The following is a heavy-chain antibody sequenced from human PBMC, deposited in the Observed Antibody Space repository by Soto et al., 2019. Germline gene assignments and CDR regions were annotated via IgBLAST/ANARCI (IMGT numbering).Heavy chain of an antibody. CDR1: GFTFSSYG. CDR3: MKEKRGYSYGEH. Sequence: QVQLVESGGGVVQPGRSLRLSCAASGFTFSSYGMHWVRQAPGKGLEWVAVISYDGSDKQYIGSVKGRFTVSRDNSKNTLYLQMNSLRTEDTAVYYCMKEKRGYSYGEHWGQGTLVTVSS. CDR2: ISYDGSDK. V-gene: IGHV3-30*18. D-gene: IGHD5-18*01. J-gene: IGHJ4*02.